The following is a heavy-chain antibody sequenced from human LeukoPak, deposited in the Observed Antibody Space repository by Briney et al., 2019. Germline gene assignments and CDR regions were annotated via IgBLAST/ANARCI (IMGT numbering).Heavy chain of an antibody. Sequence: ASVKVSCKASGYTFTSYAMNWVRQAPEQGLEWMGWINTNTGNPTYAQGFTGRFVFSLDTSVSTAYLQISSLKAEDTAVYYCARSPMIVVVTPFDYWGQGTLVTVSS. D-gene: IGHD3-22*01. V-gene: IGHV7-4-1*02. CDR3: ARSPMIVVVTPFDY. CDR1: GYTFTSYA. J-gene: IGHJ4*02. CDR2: INTNTGNP.